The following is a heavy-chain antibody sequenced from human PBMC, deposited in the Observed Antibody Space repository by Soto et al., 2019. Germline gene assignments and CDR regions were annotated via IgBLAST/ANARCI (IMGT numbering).Heavy chain of an antibody. CDR3: ARVNDGSSLFDY. Sequence: QVQLVQSGAEVKKPGASVKVSCKASGYTFTGNYIHWVRQAPGQGLEWMGRINPNSGGTNYAQKFQDWVTSTRDTSISTAYMELSRLRSDDTAVYYCARVNDGSSLFDYWGQGTLVTVSS. V-gene: IGHV1-2*01. CDR1: GYTFTGNY. CDR2: INPNSGGT. J-gene: IGHJ4*02. D-gene: IGHD1-26*01.